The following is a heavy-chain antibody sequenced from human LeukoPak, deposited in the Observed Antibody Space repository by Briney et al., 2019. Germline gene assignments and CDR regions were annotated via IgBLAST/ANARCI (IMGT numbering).Heavy chain of an antibody. Sequence: SETLSLTCTVSGGSISSSSYYWGWIRQPPGKGLEWIGSIYYSGSTYYNPSLKSRVTISVDTSKNQFSLKLSSVTAADTAVYYCARNSDYYYGSSGYSAEYFQHWGQGTLVTVSS. D-gene: IGHD3-22*01. CDR1: GGSISSSSYY. CDR2: IYYSGST. V-gene: IGHV4-39*01. CDR3: ARNSDYYYGSSGYSAEYFQH. J-gene: IGHJ1*01.